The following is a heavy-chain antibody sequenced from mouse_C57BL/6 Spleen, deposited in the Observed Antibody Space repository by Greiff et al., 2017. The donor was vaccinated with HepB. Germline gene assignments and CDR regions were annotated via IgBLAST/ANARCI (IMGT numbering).Heavy chain of an antibody. V-gene: IGHV1-26*01. CDR2: INPNNGGT. Sequence: EVQLQQSGPELVKPGASVKISCKASGYTFTDYYMNWVKQSHGKSLEWIGDINPNNGGTSYNQKFKGKATLTVDKSSSTAYMELRSLTSEDSAVYYCARPNYNYHAWFAYWGQGTLVTVSA. CDR1: GYTFTDYY. D-gene: IGHD1-1*01. J-gene: IGHJ3*01. CDR3: ARPNYNYHAWFAY.